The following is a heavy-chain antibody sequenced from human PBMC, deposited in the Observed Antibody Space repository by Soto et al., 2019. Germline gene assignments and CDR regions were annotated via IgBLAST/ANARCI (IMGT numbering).Heavy chain of an antibody. J-gene: IGHJ5*02. CDR1: GFTFSSYW. CDR3: ARDLRSGCSGGSCYPNWFDP. D-gene: IGHD2-15*01. Sequence: SGGSLRLSCAASGFTFSSYWMSWVRQAPGKGLEWVANIKQDGSEKYYVDSVKGRFTISRDNAKNSLYLQMNSLRAEDTAVYYCARDLRSGCSGGSCYPNWFDPWGQGTLVTVSS. CDR2: IKQDGSEK. V-gene: IGHV3-7*01.